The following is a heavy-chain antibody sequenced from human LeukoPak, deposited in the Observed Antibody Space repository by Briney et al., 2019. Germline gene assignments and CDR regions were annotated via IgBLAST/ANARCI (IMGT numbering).Heavy chain of an antibody. CDR3: ARRVAAAGTNYFVY. D-gene: IGHD6-13*01. CDR2: IYYSGST. J-gene: IGHJ4*02. CDR1: GGSISSSSYY. Sequence: PSETLSLTCTVSGGSISSSSYYWGWIRQPPGKGLEWIGSIYYSGSTYYNPSLKSRVTISVDTSKNQFSLKLSSVTAADTAVYYCARRVAAAGTNYFVYWGQGTLVTVSS. V-gene: IGHV4-39*01.